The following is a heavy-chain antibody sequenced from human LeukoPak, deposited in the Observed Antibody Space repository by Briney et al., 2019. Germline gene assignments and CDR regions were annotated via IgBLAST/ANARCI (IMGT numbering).Heavy chain of an antibody. CDR1: GFTVSSNY. CDR3: ARSIDSSGYYYVFLDY. CDR2: IYSGGST. J-gene: IGHJ4*02. D-gene: IGHD3-22*01. Sequence: PGGSLRLSCAASGFTVSSNYMSWVRQAPGKGLEWVSVIYSGGSTYYADSVKGRFTISRDNSKNTLYLQMNSLRAEDRAVYYCARSIDSSGYYYVFLDYWGQGTLVTVSS. V-gene: IGHV3-53*01.